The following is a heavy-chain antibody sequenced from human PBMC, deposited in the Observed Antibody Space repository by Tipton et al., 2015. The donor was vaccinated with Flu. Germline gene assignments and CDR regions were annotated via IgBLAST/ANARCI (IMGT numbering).Heavy chain of an antibody. CDR3: ARRDFSNYVSDPINWFDR. V-gene: IGHV4-38-2*01. CDR1: GDSIRNDYF. CDR2: IHRSGST. Sequence: TLSLTCAVSGDSIRNDYFWGWIRQPPGKGLEWIATIHRSGSTKYNPSLKSRVTISVDTSKNHFYLEMRSVTAADMAVYYCARRDFSNYVSDPINWFDRWGQGTLVTVSS. D-gene: IGHD4-11*01. J-gene: IGHJ5*02.